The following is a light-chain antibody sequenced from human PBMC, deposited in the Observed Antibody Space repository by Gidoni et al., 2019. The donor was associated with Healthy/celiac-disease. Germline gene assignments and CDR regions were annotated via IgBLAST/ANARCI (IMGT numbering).Light chain of an antibody. CDR2: QDS. Sequence: SYELTQPPSVSVSPGQTASITCSGEKLGDKYACWYQQKPGQSPVLVIYQDSKRPSGIPARFSGSTSGNTATLTLSVTQAMDEADYYCQAWDSSSVVFGGATKLTVL. CDR3: QAWDSSSVV. J-gene: IGLJ2*01. V-gene: IGLV3-1*01. CDR1: KLGDKY.